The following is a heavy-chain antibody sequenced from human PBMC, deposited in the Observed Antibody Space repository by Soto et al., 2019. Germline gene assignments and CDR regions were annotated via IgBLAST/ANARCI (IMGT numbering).Heavy chain of an antibody. Sequence: EVQLVESGGGLVQPGGSLRLSCAGSGFTFSDYYIDCVRQAPGKGLVWVVRSRDKGNSYCTVLAASVKGRFTVSRDGSKNSLYLQMNSLTAENTAINYCPRSIVGTTASHYWGQGALVTVSS. J-gene: IGHJ4*02. CDR2: SRDKGNSYCT. CDR1: GFTFSDYY. V-gene: IGHV3-72*01. CDR3: PRSIVGTTASHY. D-gene: IGHD1-26*01.